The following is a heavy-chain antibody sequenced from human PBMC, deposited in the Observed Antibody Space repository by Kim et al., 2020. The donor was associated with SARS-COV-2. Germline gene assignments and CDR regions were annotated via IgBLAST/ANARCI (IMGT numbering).Heavy chain of an antibody. Sequence: SETLSLTCTVSGGSISSYYWSWIRQPPGKGLEWIGYIYYSGSTNYNPSLKSRVTISVDTSKNQFSLKLSSVTAADTAVYYCARSIAVADSLAYYFDYWGQGTLVTVSS. CDR1: GGSISSYY. CDR3: ARSIAVADSLAYYFDY. J-gene: IGHJ4*02. CDR2: IYYSGST. D-gene: IGHD6-19*01. V-gene: IGHV4-59*08.